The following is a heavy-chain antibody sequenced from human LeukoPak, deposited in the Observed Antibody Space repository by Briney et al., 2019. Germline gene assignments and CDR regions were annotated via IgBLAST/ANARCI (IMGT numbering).Heavy chain of an antibody. CDR3: ARGIGGYNYFDY. CDR1: GYPIGGGAY. V-gene: IGHV4-38-2*01. CDR2: LHHAGTT. J-gene: IGHJ4*02. Sequence: SETLSLTCAVSGYPIGGGAYWAWIRQTPGKGLEGIGSLHHAGTTYYNPSLQGRVAISMDASKNEFFLTMTSVTAADTAVYYCARGIGGYNYFDYWGQGTLVAVSS. D-gene: IGHD3-16*01.